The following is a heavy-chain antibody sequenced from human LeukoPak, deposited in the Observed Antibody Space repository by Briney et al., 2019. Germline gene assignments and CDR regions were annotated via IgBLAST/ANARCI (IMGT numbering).Heavy chain of an antibody. CDR2: ISASGGST. Sequence: PGGSLRLSCAASGFTFSSYEMNWVRQAPGKGLEWVSAISASGGSTYYADSVKGRFTISRDNSKNTLYLQMNSLRAEDTAVYYCAKDGFGDYASHYYYYYMDVWGKGTTVTISS. CDR1: GFTFSSYE. V-gene: IGHV3-23*01. D-gene: IGHD4-17*01. CDR3: AKDGFGDYASHYYYYYMDV. J-gene: IGHJ6*03.